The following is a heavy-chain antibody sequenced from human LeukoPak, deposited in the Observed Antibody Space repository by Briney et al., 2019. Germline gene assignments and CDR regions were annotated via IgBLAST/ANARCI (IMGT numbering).Heavy chain of an antibody. CDR2: INPNSGGT. V-gene: IGHV1-2*02. CDR1: GYTFTGYY. Sequence: ASVTVSCKASGYTFTGYYMHWVRQAPGQGLEWMGWINPNSGGTNYAQKFQGRVTITRNTSISTAYMELSSLRSEDTAVYYCARSAPPDYWGQGTLVTVSS. CDR3: ARSAPPDY. J-gene: IGHJ4*02.